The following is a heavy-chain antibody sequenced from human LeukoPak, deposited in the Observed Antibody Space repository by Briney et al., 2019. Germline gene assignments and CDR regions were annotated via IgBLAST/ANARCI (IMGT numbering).Heavy chain of an antibody. D-gene: IGHD6-25*01. CDR1: GFTFSSYG. CDR3: ARDRHIAAAGYYFDY. J-gene: IGHJ4*02. V-gene: IGHV3-30*19. Sequence: GGSLRLSCAASGFTFSSYGMHWVRQAPGKGLEWVAVTADDGKDKHYVESVKGRFTISRDNSKNTLYLQMNSLRVEDTAVYYCARDRHIAAAGYYFDYWGQGTLVTVSS. CDR2: TADDGKDK.